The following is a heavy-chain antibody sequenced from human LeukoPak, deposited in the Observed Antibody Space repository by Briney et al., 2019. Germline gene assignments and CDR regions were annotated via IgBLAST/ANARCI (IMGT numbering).Heavy chain of an antibody. CDR1: GDSFSTNSAT. D-gene: IGHD1-26*01. J-gene: IGHJ5*01. V-gene: IGHV6-1*01. CDR3: ARLVGASWFDS. Sequence: SQTLSFTCAISGDSFSTNSATWTWLRQSPSRGLEWLGRTYYRSKWNNDYAVSMKSRITINPDTSKNQFSLQLNSVTPEDTAVYYCARLVGASWFDSWGQGTLVTVSS. CDR2: TYYRSKWNN.